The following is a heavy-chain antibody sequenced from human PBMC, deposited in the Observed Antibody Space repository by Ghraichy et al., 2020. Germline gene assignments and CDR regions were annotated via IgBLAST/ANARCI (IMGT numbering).Heavy chain of an antibody. CDR3: ARRGYSFGNWYDP. D-gene: IGHD5-18*01. Sequence: LTCAVYGGSFSDYYWSWIRQPPGKGLEWIGEINHSGSTNYNPSLKSRVTVSVDTSKNQFSLRLRSVTAADTAVYYCARRGYSFGNWYDPWGQGTLVTVSS. CDR1: GGSFSDYY. J-gene: IGHJ5*02. V-gene: IGHV4-34*01. CDR2: INHSGST.